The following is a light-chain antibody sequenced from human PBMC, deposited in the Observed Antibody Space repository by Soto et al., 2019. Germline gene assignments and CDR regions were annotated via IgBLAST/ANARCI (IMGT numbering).Light chain of an antibody. Sequence: QSVLTQPASVSGSPGQSITISCTGTTSDVGGYNFVSWYQLHPGKAPKLMIFEVSNRPSGVSNRFSGSKSGNTASLTISGLQAEDEADYYCSSYTSRGTRVFGTGTKRTVL. CDR1: TSDVGGYNF. V-gene: IGLV2-14*01. J-gene: IGLJ1*01. CDR2: EVS. CDR3: SSYTSRGTRV.